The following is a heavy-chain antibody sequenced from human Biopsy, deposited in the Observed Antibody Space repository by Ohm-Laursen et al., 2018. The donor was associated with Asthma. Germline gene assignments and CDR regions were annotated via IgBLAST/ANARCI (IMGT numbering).Heavy chain of an antibody. Sequence: GTLSLTCIVSGDAMSTSGSYWGWIRQSPGKGLEWIGSIYYSGRTYYNPSLESRVTIAANSSKNHFSLKVTSVTAADTAVYYCARAVSSSSYWYFDLWGRGDLVTVSS. CDR3: ARAVSSSSYWYFDL. J-gene: IGHJ2*01. V-gene: IGHV4-39*02. CDR1: GDAMSTSGSY. CDR2: IYYSGRT. D-gene: IGHD6-6*01.